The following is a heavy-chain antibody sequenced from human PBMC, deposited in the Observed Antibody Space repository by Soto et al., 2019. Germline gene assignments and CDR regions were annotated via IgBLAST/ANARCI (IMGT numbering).Heavy chain of an antibody. CDR1: GGSISSSSYY. V-gene: IGHV4-39*01. J-gene: IGHJ4*02. D-gene: IGHD3-22*01. CDR2: IYYSGST. Sequence: QLQLQESGPGLVKPSETLSLTCTVSGGSISSSSYYWGWIRQPPGKGLEWIGSIYYSGSTYYNPSLKSRVTISVDTSKNQFSLKLSSVTAADTAVYYCARHEKPDYYDSSGYYSGAYWGQGTLVTVSS. CDR3: ARHEKPDYYDSSGYYSGAY.